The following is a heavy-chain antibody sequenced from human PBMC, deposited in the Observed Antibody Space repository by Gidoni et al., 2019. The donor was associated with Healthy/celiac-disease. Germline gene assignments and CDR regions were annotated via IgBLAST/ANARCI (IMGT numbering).Heavy chain of an antibody. CDR3: ARERGTLAYCGGDCYFDAFDI. Sequence: EVQLVQSGAEVKQPGESLKISCTGSGYSFTSYWIGWVRQMPGKGLAWMVIIYPGDSDTRYSPSFQGQVTISADKSISTAYLQWSSLKASDTAMYYCARERGTLAYCGGDCYFDAFDIWGQGTMVTVSS. J-gene: IGHJ3*02. CDR1: GYSFTSYW. D-gene: IGHD2-21*02. V-gene: IGHV5-51*01. CDR2: IYPGDSDT.